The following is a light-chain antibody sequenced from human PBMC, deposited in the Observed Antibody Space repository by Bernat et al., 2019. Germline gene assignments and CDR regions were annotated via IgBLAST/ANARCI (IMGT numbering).Light chain of an antibody. CDR3: QQYYKWPLT. J-gene: IGKJ4*01. CDR1: QSISNS. CDR2: GAS. V-gene: IGKV3-15*01. Sequence: EIVMTQSPATLSVSPGERATLSCRASQSISNSLAWYQQKPGQAPRLLIYGASTGATGIPARFSGSGSGTEFTLTISSLQSEDFAVYYCQQYYKWPLTFGGGTKVEIK.